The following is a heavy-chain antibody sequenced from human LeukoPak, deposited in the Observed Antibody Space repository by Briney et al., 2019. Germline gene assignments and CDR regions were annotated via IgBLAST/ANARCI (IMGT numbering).Heavy chain of an antibody. CDR2: ISWNSGSI. J-gene: IGHJ4*02. V-gene: IGHV3-9*01. D-gene: IGHD4-17*01. CDR1: GFTFDDYA. Sequence: GGSLRLSCAASGFTFDDYAMRWVRQAPGKGLEWVSGISWNSGSIGYADSVKGRFTISRDNSENTLYLQLNSLRAEDTALYYCAKTYADATFDYWGQGNLVTVSS. CDR3: AKTYADATFDY.